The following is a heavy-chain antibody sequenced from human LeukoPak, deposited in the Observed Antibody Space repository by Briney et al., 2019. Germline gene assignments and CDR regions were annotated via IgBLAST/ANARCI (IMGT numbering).Heavy chain of an antibody. J-gene: IGHJ5*02. CDR2: INHSGST. D-gene: IGHD3-10*01. Sequence: PSETLSLTCAVYGGSFSGYYWSWIRQPPGKGLEWIGEINHSGSTNYNPSLKSRVTISVDTSKNQFSLKLSSVTAADTAVYYCARGITMVRGVPLDWFDPWGQGTLVTVSS. V-gene: IGHV4-34*01. CDR1: GGSFSGYY. CDR3: ARGITMVRGVPLDWFDP.